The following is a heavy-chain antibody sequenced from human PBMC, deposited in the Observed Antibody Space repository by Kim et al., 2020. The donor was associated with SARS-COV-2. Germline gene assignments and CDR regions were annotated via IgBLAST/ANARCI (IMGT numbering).Heavy chain of an antibody. CDR3: ARDRPGGYYDSSGYYYRYYYYGMDV. CDR1: GFTFSSYW. J-gene: IGHJ6*02. D-gene: IGHD3-22*01. CDR2: INSDGSST. Sequence: GGSLRLSCAASGFTFSSYWMHWVRQAPGKGLVWVSRINSDGSSTSYADSVKGRFTISRDNAKNTLYLQMNSLRAEDTAVYYCARDRPGGYYDSSGYYYRYYYYGMDVWGQGTTVTVSS. V-gene: IGHV3-74*01.